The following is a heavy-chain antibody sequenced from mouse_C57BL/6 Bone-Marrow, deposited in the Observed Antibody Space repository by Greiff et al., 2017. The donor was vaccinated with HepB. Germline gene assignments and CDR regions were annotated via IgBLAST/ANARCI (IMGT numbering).Heavy chain of an antibody. J-gene: IGHJ3*01. CDR1: GFTFSDYY. CDR3: ARGGWEFAY. Sequence: EVMLVESEGGLVQPGSSMKLSCTASGFTFSDYYMAWVRQVPEKGLEWVANINYDGSSTYYLDSLKSRFIISRDNAKNILYLQMSSLKSEDTATYYCARGGWEFAYWGQGTLVTVSA. CDR2: INYDGSST. V-gene: IGHV5-16*01. D-gene: IGHD3-3*01.